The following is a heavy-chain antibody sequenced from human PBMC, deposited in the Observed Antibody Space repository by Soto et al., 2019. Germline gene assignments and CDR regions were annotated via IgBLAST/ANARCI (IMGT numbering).Heavy chain of an antibody. D-gene: IGHD6-19*01. J-gene: IGHJ6*03. V-gene: IGHV3-23*01. Sequence: EVQLLESGGGLVQPGGSLRLSCAASGFTFSSYAMSWVRQAPGKGLEWVSAISGSGGSTYYADSVKGRFTISRDNSKNTLYLQMNSLRAEDTAVYYCAKDLGQWLDLSYYYCYYMDVWGKGTTVTVSS. CDR2: ISGSGGST. CDR3: AKDLGQWLDLSYYYCYYMDV. CDR1: GFTFSSYA.